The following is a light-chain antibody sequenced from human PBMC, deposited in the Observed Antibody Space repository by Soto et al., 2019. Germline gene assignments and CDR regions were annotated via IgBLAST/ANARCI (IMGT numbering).Light chain of an antibody. Sequence: SYELTQPPSVSVAPGQTARITCGGNNIGSESVHWYQQKPGQAPVVVVYDDSDRPSGIPERFSAFKSGTSASLAISGLQSEDEADYYCATWDDSLIGVVFGGGTKVTVL. J-gene: IGLJ2*01. CDR3: ATWDDSLIGVV. V-gene: IGLV3-21*02. CDR1: NIGSES. CDR2: DDS.